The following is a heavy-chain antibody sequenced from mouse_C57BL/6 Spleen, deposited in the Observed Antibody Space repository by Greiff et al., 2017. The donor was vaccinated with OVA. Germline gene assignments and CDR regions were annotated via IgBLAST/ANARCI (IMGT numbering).Heavy chain of an antibody. CDR2: FYPGSGSI. V-gene: IGHV1-62-2*01. Sequence: VHLVESGAELVKPGASVKLSCKASGYTFTEYTIHWVKQRSGQGLEWIGWFYPGSGSIKYNEKFKDKATLTADKSSSTVYMELSRLTSEDSAVYFCARHEADYYGSSYDAMDYWGQGTSVTVSS. CDR3: ARHEADYYGSSYDAMDY. D-gene: IGHD1-1*01. CDR1: GYTFTEYT. J-gene: IGHJ4*01.